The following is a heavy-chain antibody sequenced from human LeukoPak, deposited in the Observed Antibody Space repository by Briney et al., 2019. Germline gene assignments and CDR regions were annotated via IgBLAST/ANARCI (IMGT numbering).Heavy chain of an antibody. CDR2: ISSSSSTI. V-gene: IGHV3-48*01. Sequence: GGSLRLSCAASGFTFSSYSMNWARQAPGKGLEWVSYISSSSSTIYYADSVKGRFTISRDNAKNSLYLQMNSLRAEDTAVYYCARGGGTWAAEYFQHWGQGTLVTVSS. D-gene: IGHD2-15*01. CDR3: ARGGGTWAAEYFQH. J-gene: IGHJ1*01. CDR1: GFTFSSYS.